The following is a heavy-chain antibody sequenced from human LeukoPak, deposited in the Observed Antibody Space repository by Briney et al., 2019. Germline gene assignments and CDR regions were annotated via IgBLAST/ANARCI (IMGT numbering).Heavy chain of an antibody. CDR3: ANSDGYYYYYMDV. J-gene: IGHJ6*03. CDR2: IRYDGSNK. CDR1: GFTFSSYG. Sequence: PGGSLRLSCAASGFTFSSYGMHWVRQAPGKGLEWVAFIRYDGSNKYYADSVKGRFTISRDNSKNTLYLQMNSLRAEDTAVYYCANSDGYYYYYMDVWGKGTTVTVSS. V-gene: IGHV3-30*02.